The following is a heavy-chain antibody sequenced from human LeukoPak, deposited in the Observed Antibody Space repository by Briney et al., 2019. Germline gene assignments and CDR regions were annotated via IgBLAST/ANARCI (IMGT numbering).Heavy chain of an antibody. Sequence: ASVKVSCKASGYTFTTYGISWVRQAPGQGLEWMGWISAYNGNTNYAQELQGRVTMTTDTSTSTAYMELRSLRSDDTAVYYCARGSLVRSSPIGDYWGQGTLVTVSS. D-gene: IGHD6-13*01. V-gene: IGHV1-18*01. CDR2: ISAYNGNT. CDR1: GYTFTTYG. J-gene: IGHJ4*02. CDR3: ARGSLVRSSPIGDY.